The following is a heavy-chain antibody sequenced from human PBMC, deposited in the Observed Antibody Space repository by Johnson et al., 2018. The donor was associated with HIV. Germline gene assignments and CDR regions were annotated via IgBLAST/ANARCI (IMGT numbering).Heavy chain of an antibody. CDR2: IGTAGDT. J-gene: IGHJ3*02. D-gene: IGHD1-26*01. CDR3: ARDGHVSGSYHAFDI. Sequence: VQLVESGGGVVQPGRSLRLSCAASGFTFSSFDMRWVRQATGKGLEWVSSIGTAGDTYYPGSVKGRCTISRENAKNSLYLQMNSLTVGDTAVYYCARDGHVSGSYHAFDIWGQGTMVTVSS. CDR1: GFTFSSFD. V-gene: IGHV3-13*01.